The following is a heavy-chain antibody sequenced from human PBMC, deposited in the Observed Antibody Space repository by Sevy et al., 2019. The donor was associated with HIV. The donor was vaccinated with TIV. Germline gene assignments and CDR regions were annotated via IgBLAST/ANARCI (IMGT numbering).Heavy chain of an antibody. Sequence: GGSLRLSCAASGFIFSDYYMSWIRQAPGKGLECVSYISGSGNTIYYTDSVKGRFTMSRDNAKDSLYLQMNSRRAEDTAVYYCAIAGGSWALWYWGQGSLLTFSS. D-gene: IGHD1-26*01. V-gene: IGHV3-11*01. CDR2: ISGSGNTI. CDR3: AIAGGSWALWY. J-gene: IGHJ4*02. CDR1: GFIFSDYY.